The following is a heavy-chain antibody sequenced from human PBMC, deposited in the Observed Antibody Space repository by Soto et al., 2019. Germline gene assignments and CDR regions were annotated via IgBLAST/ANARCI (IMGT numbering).Heavy chain of an antibody. J-gene: IGHJ5*02. CDR3: ARPAYCSSTSCYRIDP. V-gene: IGHV4-39*01. CDR2: IYYSGST. Sequence: SETLSLTCTVSGGSISSSSYYWGWIRQPPGKGLEWVGSIYYSGSTYYNPSLKSRVTISVDTSKNQFSLKLSSVTAADTAVYYCARPAYCSSTSCYRIDPWGQGTLVTVSS. D-gene: IGHD2-2*02. CDR1: GGSISSSSYY.